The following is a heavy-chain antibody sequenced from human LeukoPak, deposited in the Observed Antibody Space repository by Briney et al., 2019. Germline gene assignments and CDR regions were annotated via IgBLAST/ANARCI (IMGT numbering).Heavy chain of an antibody. Sequence: GGSLRLSCAASGFTFSSYWMTWVRQAPGKGLEWVANINQDGSEKYFEDSVKGRFTISRDNAKNSLYLQLNTLRVEDTAVYYCARDRIVGTNYLGYGLDVWGRGTTVTVSS. CDR1: GFTFSSYW. V-gene: IGHV3-7*01. D-gene: IGHD1-26*01. CDR2: INQDGSEK. J-gene: IGHJ6*02. CDR3: ARDRIVGTNYLGYGLDV.